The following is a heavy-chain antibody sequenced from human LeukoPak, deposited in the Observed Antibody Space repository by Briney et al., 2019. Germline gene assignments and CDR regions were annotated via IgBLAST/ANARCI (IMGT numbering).Heavy chain of an antibody. CDR1: GFTFSSYE. V-gene: IGHV3-48*03. D-gene: IGHD3-10*01. J-gene: IGHJ4*02. CDR2: ISSSGSTI. Sequence: GGSLRLSCAASGFTFSSYEMNWVRQAPGKGLEWVSYISSSGSTIYYADSVKGRFTISRDNSRNIMNLQTDSLRPEDTALYYCARAMVRGVIPYWGQGTLVTVSS. CDR3: ARAMVRGVIPY.